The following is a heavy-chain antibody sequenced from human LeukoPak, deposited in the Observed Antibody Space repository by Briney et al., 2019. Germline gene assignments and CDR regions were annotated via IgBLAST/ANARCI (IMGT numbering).Heavy chain of an antibody. CDR1: GFTFSSYG. D-gene: IGHD1-26*01. CDR2: ISYDGSNK. J-gene: IGHJ3*02. V-gene: IGHV3-30*18. CDR3: AKDRNSGSYYGLFGAFDI. Sequence: PGGSLRLSCAASGFTFSSYGMHWVRQAPGKGLEWVAVISYDGSNKYYADSVKGRFTISRDNSKNTLYLQMNSLRAEDTAVYYCAKDRNSGSYYGLFGAFDIWGQGTMVTVSS.